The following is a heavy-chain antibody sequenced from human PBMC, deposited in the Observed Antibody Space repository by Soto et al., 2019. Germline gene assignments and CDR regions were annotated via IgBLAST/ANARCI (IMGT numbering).Heavy chain of an antibody. CDR2: IYYSGST. CDR1: GGSISSYY. J-gene: IGHJ4*02. D-gene: IGHD5-12*01. Sequence: SETLSLTCTVSGGSISSYYWSWIRQPPGKGLEWIGYIYYSGSTNYNPSLKSRVTISVDTSKNQFSLKLRSVTAADTAVYYCASTQSGYDFAGYFDYWGLGTLVT. V-gene: IGHV4-59*08. CDR3: ASTQSGYDFAGYFDY.